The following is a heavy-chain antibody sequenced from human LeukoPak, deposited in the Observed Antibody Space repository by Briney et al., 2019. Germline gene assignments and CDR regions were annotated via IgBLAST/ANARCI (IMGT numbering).Heavy chain of an antibody. D-gene: IGHD1-26*01. CDR1: DGSFSGYY. CDR2: INHSGST. V-gene: IGHV4-34*01. J-gene: IGHJ6*02. CDR3: ARHVGGSYYYYYYGMDV. Sequence: PSETLSLTCAVYDGSFSGYYWSWIRQPPGKGLEWIGEINHSGSTNYNPSLKSRVTISVDTSKNQFSLKLSSVTAADTAVYYCARHVGGSYYYYYYGMDVWGQGTTVTVSS.